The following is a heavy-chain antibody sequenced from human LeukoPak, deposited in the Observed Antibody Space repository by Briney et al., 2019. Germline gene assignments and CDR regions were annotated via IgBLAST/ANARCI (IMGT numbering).Heavy chain of an antibody. J-gene: IGHJ3*01. V-gene: IGHV1-46*01. CDR1: GYTFTSYG. Sequence: ASVKVSCKASGYTFTSYGISWVRQAPGQGLEWMGIINPSVGDTTYSQKFQGRVTMTRDTSTGTFFMELRSLRSEDTALYYCAREAGAPRAFDFWGQGTMVTMSS. D-gene: IGHD1-26*01. CDR2: INPSVGDT. CDR3: AREAGAPRAFDF.